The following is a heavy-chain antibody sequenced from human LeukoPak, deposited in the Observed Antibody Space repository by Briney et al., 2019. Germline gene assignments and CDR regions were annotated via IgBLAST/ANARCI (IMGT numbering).Heavy chain of an antibody. CDR3: ARGLMVYAKVYYFDY. D-gene: IGHD2-8*01. V-gene: IGHV4-59*01. CDR2: IYYSGST. CDR1: GGSISSYY. J-gene: IGHJ4*02. Sequence: SETLSLTCTVSGGSISSYYWSWIRQPPGKGLEWIGYIYYSGSTNYNPSLNSRVTISVDTSKNQFSLKLNSVTAADTAVYYCARGLMVYAKVYYFDYWGQGTLVTVSS.